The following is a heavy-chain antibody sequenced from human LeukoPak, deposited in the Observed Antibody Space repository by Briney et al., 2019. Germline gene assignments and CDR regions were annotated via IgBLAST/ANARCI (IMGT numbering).Heavy chain of an antibody. CDR2: IYTSGST. Sequence: SETLSLTCTVSGGSISSGSYYWSWIRQPAGEGLEWIGRIYTSGSTNYNPPLKSRVTISVDTSKNQFSLKLSSVTAADTAVYYCARDSRRDGYNLYAFDIWGQGTMVTVSS. D-gene: IGHD5-24*01. V-gene: IGHV4-61*02. CDR1: GGSISSGSYY. CDR3: ARDSRRDGYNLYAFDI. J-gene: IGHJ3*02.